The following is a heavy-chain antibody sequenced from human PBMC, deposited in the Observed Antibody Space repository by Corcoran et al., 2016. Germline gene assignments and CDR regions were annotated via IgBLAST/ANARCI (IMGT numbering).Heavy chain of an antibody. CDR2: IRSKAYGGTT. V-gene: IGHV3-49*03. CDR3: TRDPDYYDSSGYDGHDSFDI. CDR1: GFTFGDYA. J-gene: IGHJ3*02. Sequence: EVQLVESGGGLVQPGRSLRLSCTASGFTFGDYAMSWFRQAPGKGLEWVGFIRSKAYGGTTEYAASVKGRFTISRDDSKSIAYLQMNSLKTEDTAVYYWTRDPDYYDSSGYDGHDSFDIWGQGTMVTVSS. D-gene: IGHD3-22*01.